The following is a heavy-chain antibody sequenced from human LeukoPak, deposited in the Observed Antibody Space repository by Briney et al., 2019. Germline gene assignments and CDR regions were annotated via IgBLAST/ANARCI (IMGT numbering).Heavy chain of an antibody. Sequence: SETLSLTCTVSGGSISSYYWSWIQQPPGKGLEWIGYIYYSGSTNYNPSLKSRVTISVGTSKNQFSLKLSSVTAADTAVYYCARGAFEYSSSSGHYYFDYWGQGTLVTVSS. D-gene: IGHD6-6*01. J-gene: IGHJ4*02. CDR2: IYYSGST. V-gene: IGHV4-59*01. CDR1: GGSISSYY. CDR3: ARGAFEYSSSSGHYYFDY.